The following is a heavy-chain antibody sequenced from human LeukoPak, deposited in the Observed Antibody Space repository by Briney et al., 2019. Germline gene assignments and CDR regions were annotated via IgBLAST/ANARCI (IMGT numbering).Heavy chain of an antibody. V-gene: IGHV3-73*01. Sequence: GGSLRLSCAASGFTFSGSAMHWVRQASGKGLEGVGRIRSKANSYATAYAASVKGRFTISRDDSKNTAYLQMNSLKTEDTAVYYCTRRGYYYMDVWGKGTTVTVSS. J-gene: IGHJ6*03. CDR3: TRRGYYYMDV. CDR2: IRSKANSYAT. CDR1: GFTFSGSA.